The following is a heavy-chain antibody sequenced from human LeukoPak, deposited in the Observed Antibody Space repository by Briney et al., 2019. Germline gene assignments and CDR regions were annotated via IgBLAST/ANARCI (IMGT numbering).Heavy chain of an antibody. D-gene: IGHD3-10*01. V-gene: IGHV3-7*03. CDR2: IKTDGSEK. Sequence: GGSLRLSCAASGFTFSSYWMNWVRQAPGKGLEWVASIKTDGSEKYYVGSVRGRFTIPRDNAKNSLFLQMNSLRVDDTAVYFCVRVPPITTVRGVPSDYWGQGTLVTVSS. J-gene: IGHJ4*02. CDR1: GFTFSSYW. CDR3: VRVPPITTVRGVPSDY.